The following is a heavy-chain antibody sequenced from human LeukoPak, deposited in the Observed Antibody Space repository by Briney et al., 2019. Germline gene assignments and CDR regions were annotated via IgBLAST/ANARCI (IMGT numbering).Heavy chain of an antibody. D-gene: IGHD4-17*01. V-gene: IGHV4-4*07. CDR2: IYTSGST. CDR3: ARDQTDYGDPTRLDY. CDR1: GGSISSYY. J-gene: IGHJ4*02. Sequence: SQTLSLTRTVSGGSISSYYWSWIRQPAGKGLEWIGRIYTSGSTNYNPSLKSRVTMSVDTSKNPFSLKLSSVTAADTAVYYCARDQTDYGDPTRLDYWGQGTLVTVSA.